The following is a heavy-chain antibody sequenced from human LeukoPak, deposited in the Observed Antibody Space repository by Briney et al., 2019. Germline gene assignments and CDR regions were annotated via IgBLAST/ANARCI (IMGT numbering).Heavy chain of an antibody. CDR2: IKQDGSEK. Sequence: GGSLRLSCAASGFTFSSYWMSWVRQAPGKGLEWVANIKQDGSEKYYVDSVKGRFTISRDNAKNSLYLQMNSLRAEDTAVYYCARDRYDFWSGYYEDAFDIWGQGTMVTVSS. CDR1: GFTFSSYW. J-gene: IGHJ3*02. D-gene: IGHD3-3*01. V-gene: IGHV3-7*01. CDR3: ARDRYDFWSGYYEDAFDI.